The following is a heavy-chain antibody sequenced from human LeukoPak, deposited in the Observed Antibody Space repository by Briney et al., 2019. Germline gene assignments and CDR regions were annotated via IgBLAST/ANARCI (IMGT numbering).Heavy chain of an antibody. J-gene: IGHJ4*02. CDR1: GFTFSSYG. Sequence: GGSLRLSCAAFGFTFSSYGMHWVRQAPGRGLEWMAFIQYDGSNKFYADSVKGRFTISRDNSKNTLYLQMNSLRAEDTAVYFCAKDMVRGYYFDCWGQGTLITVSS. D-gene: IGHD3-10*01. CDR3: AKDMVRGYYFDC. CDR2: IQYDGSNK. V-gene: IGHV3-30*02.